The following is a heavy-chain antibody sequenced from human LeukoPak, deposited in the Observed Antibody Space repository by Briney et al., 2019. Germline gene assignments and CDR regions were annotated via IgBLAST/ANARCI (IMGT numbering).Heavy chain of an antibody. CDR2: IYYSGST. CDR1: GGAISSYY. J-gene: IGHJ3*02. D-gene: IGHD4-17*01. V-gene: IGHV4-59*08. CDR3: AGLAPTTVTTDLDAFDI. Sequence: PSETLSLTCTVSGGAISSYYWSWIRQPPGRGLEWIGYIYYSGSTKYNPSLKSRVTISVDTSKNQFSLKLSSVTAADTAVYYCAGLAPTTVTTDLDAFDIWGQGTMVTVSS.